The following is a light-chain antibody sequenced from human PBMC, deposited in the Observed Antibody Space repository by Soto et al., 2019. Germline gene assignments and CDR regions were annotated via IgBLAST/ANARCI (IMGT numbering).Light chain of an antibody. CDR1: QDISNY. V-gene: IGKV1-33*01. CDR2: DAS. CDR3: QQYDNLPLT. Sequence: DIQTTQSPSSVSASVGDRVTITCQASQDISNYLNWYQQKPGKAPKLXSYDASNLETGVPSRFSGSGSGTDFTFTISSLKPEDIETYYCQQYDNLPLTFGGGTKVDIK. J-gene: IGKJ4*01.